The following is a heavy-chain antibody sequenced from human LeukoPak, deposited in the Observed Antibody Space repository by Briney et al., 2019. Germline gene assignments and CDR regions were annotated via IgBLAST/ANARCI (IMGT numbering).Heavy chain of an antibody. V-gene: IGHV3-23*01. Sequence: GGSLRLSCAASGFTLRNYAMTWVRQAPGKGLEWVSGISGSGTNTYYADSVKGRFTISRDNAKNTLYLQMNSLRAEDTAVYYCAKAIIMVISSNAFDIWGQGTMVTVSS. J-gene: IGHJ3*02. CDR3: AKAIIMVISSNAFDI. D-gene: IGHD3-22*01. CDR1: GFTLRNYA. CDR2: ISGSGTNT.